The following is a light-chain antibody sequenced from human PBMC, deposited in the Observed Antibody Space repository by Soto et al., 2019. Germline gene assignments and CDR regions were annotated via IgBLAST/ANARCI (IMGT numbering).Light chain of an antibody. Sequence: EIVMTQSPAILPVSPGERATLSCRASQSVSSNLSWYQQKPGQAPRFLIYGASTRATGIPARFSGSGSGTEFTLTISSLQSEDFAVYYCQQYDNWPLTFGGGTKVDIK. CDR1: QSVSSN. J-gene: IGKJ4*01. CDR2: GAS. V-gene: IGKV3-15*01. CDR3: QQYDNWPLT.